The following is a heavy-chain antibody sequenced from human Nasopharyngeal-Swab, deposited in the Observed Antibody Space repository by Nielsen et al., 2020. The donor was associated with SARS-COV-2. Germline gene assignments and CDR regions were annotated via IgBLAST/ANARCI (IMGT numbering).Heavy chain of an antibody. D-gene: IGHD6-6*01. J-gene: IGHJ5*02. V-gene: IGHV3-7*01. Sequence: GESLKISCVGSGFSFRSYWMTWVRQAPGKGLEWVANINQDGTEIHYVASVRGRFSISRDNAANSAYLQMNSLTVEDTAVYYCARELYGISSSCGQGTRVTVSS. CDR2: INQDGTEI. CDR3: ARELYGISSS. CDR1: GFSFRSYW.